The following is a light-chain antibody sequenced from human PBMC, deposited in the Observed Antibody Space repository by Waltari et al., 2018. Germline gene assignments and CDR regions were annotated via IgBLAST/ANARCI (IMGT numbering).Light chain of an antibody. J-gene: IGKJ4*01. Sequence: DIQLTQSPSFLSASVGDRVTITCRASQVISSHLAWYQQEPGKAPKLLIYAASTLQTGVPSRFSDSGSGTEFTLRISSLQPEDFGSYYCQQLHAYPLSFGGGTKVEIK. CDR2: AAS. CDR1: QVISSH. V-gene: IGKV1-9*01. CDR3: QQLHAYPLS.